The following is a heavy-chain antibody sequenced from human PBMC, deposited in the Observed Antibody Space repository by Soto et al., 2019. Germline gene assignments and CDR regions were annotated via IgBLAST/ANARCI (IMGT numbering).Heavy chain of an antibody. J-gene: IGHJ4*02. CDR3: ASRSPALDY. Sequence: GGSLRLSCAASGFTFSSYVMHWVRQAPGKGLEWVAVIWYDGSNKYYADSVKGRFTISRDNSKNTLYLQMNSLRAEDTAVYYCASRSPALDYWGQGTLVTVSS. D-gene: IGHD2-2*01. CDR1: GFTFSSYV. V-gene: IGHV3-33*01. CDR2: IWYDGSNK.